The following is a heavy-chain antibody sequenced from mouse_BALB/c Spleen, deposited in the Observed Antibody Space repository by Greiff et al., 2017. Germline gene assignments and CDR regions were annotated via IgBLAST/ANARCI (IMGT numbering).Heavy chain of an antibody. CDR1: GFTFSNYW. V-gene: IGHV6-6*02. CDR3: TRGDDATWFAY. Sequence: EVKVEESGGGLVQPGGSMKLSCVASGFTFSNYWMNWVRQSPEKGLEWVAEIRLKSNNYATHYAESVKGRFTISRDDSKSSVYLQMNNLRAEDTGIYYCTRGDDATWFAYWGQGTLVTVSA. J-gene: IGHJ3*01. CDR2: IRLKSNNYAT. D-gene: IGHD2-12*01.